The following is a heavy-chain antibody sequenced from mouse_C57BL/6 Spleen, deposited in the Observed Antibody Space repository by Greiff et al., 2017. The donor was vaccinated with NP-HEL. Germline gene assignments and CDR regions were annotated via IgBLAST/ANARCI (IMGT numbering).Heavy chain of an antibody. CDR1: GYTFTDYE. Sequence: QVHVKQSGAELVRPGASVTLSCKASGYTFTDYEMHWVKQTPVHGLEWIGAIDPETGGTAYNQKFKGKAILTADKSSSTAYMELRSLTSEDSAVYYCTRSWATRDYWGQGTTLTVSS. J-gene: IGHJ2*01. D-gene: IGHD3-1*01. V-gene: IGHV1-15*01. CDR3: TRSWATRDY. CDR2: IDPETGGT.